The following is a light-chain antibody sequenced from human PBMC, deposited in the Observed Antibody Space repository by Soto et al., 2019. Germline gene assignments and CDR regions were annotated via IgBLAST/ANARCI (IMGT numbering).Light chain of an antibody. J-gene: IGLJ3*02. CDR3: SSYAGSNNLV. CDR1: SSDVGGYNY. V-gene: IGLV2-8*01. Sequence: SALTQPPSASGSPGQSVTISCTGTSSDVGGYNYVSWYQQHPAKAPKLIIYEVTKRPSGVPDRFSASKSGNTASLTVSGLQADDEADYYCSSYAGSNNLVFGGGTKLTVL. CDR2: EVT.